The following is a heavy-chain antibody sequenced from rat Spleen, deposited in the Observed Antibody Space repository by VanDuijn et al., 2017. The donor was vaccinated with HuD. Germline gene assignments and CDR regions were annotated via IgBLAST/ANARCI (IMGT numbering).Heavy chain of an antibody. CDR2: ISYDGSSI. J-gene: IGHJ4*01. Sequence: EVQLVESGGGLVQPGRSLKLSCAASGFTFSDYNMAWVRQAPKKGLEWVATISYDGSSIYYRDSVKGRFTISRDNAKSTLYLQMVSLRSEDTATYYCARHNAGYGVMDAWGQGASVSVSS. V-gene: IGHV5-7*01. CDR1: GFTFSDYN. CDR3: ARHNAGYGVMDA. D-gene: IGHD4-3*01.